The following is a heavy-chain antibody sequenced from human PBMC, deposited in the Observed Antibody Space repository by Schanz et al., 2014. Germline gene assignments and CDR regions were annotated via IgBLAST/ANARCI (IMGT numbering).Heavy chain of an antibody. CDR3: GRAGTGMAGWYFEL. D-gene: IGHD5-18*01. CDR1: GFTFSTFA. CDR2: ISNNGDST. J-gene: IGHJ2*01. V-gene: IGHV3-64D*06. Sequence: EVQLVESGGDLVQPGVSLRLSCSASGFTFSTFAMHWVRQAPGKGLEYISAISNNGDSTYYADSVKGRFTISRDNSKNTLFLQMSSLRVDDMAVYYCGRAGTGMAGWYFELWGRGTLVTVSS.